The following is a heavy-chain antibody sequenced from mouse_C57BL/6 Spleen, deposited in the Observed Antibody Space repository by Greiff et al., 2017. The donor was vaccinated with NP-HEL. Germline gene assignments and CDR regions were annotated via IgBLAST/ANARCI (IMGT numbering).Heavy chain of an antibody. Sequence: QVQLQQSGAELVRPGASVKLSCKASGYTFTDYYINWVKQRPGQGLEWIARIYPGSGNTYYNEKFKGKATLTAEKSSSTAYMQLSSLTSEDSAVYFCARIGGYYEGYAMDYWGQGTSVTVSS. D-gene: IGHD2-3*01. CDR1: GYTFTDYY. V-gene: IGHV1-76*01. CDR3: ARIGGYYEGYAMDY. J-gene: IGHJ4*01. CDR2: IYPGSGNT.